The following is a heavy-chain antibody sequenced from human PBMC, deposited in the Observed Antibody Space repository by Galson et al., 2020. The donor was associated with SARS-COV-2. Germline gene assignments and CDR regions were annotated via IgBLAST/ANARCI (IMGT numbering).Heavy chain of an antibody. CDR1: AFTVSSTY. J-gene: IGHJ4*02. D-gene: IGHD5-18*01. CDR2: IYSGGGT. Sequence: GESLKISCTASAFTVSSTYMSWVRQAPGKGLAWVSMIYSGGGTYYAGSVKGRFTISRDNSKNTLYLQMNSLRVDDTAVYYCAGGSGYSYGYRYWGQGTLVTVAS. V-gene: IGHV3-66*01. CDR3: AGGSGYSYGYRY.